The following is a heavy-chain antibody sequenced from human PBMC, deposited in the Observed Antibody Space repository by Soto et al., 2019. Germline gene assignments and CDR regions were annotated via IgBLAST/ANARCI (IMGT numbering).Heavy chain of an antibody. J-gene: IGHJ4*02. CDR2: IYYSGST. CDR1: GGSISSGGYY. CDR3: AREVVVAARYFDY. D-gene: IGHD2-15*01. Sequence: PSETLSLTCTFSGGSISSGGYYWSWIRQHPGKGLEWIGHIYYSGSTYYNPSLKSRVTTSVDTSKNQFSLKLSSVTAADTAVYYCAREVVVAARYFDYWGQGTLVTVSS. V-gene: IGHV4-31*03.